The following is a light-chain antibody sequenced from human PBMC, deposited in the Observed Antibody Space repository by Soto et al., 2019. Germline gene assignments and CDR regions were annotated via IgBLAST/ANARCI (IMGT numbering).Light chain of an antibody. Sequence: QSVLAQPRSVSGSHGQSVTISCTGTSSDVGGYNYVSWYQQHPGKAPKLMIYDVSERPSGVPDRFSGSKSGNTASLTISGLQAEDEADYYCCSYAGSSYVFGTGTKLTVL. V-gene: IGLV2-11*01. CDR2: DVS. CDR3: CSYAGSSYV. CDR1: SSDVGGYNY. J-gene: IGLJ1*01.